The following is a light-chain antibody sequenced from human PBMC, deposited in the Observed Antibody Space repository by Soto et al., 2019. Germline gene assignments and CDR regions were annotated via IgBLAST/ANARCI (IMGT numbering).Light chain of an antibody. Sequence: EIVLTQSPGTLSLSPGERATLSCRASQSVSSNYITWYQQKPGQAPRRLIFGASSRATGIPDRFSGSGSGTDFTLTISRLEPEDFAVYYCQQYGSSPSTFDQGTKV. V-gene: IGKV3-20*01. CDR1: QSVSSNY. J-gene: IGKJ1*01. CDR3: QQYGSSPST. CDR2: GAS.